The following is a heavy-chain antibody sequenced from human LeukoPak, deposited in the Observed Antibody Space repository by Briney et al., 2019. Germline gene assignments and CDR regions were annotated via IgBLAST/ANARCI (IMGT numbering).Heavy chain of an antibody. CDR2: ISSSGSTI. J-gene: IGHJ4*02. V-gene: IGHV3-11*04. Sequence: GGSLRLSCAASGFTFSDYYMSWIRQAPGKGLEWVSYISSSGSTIYYADSVKGRFTISRDNAKNSLYLQMNSLRAEDTAVYYCASLHEHIVVVPGDYWGQGTLVTVSS. CDR3: ASLHEHIVVVPGDY. CDR1: GFTFSDYY. D-gene: IGHD2-2*01.